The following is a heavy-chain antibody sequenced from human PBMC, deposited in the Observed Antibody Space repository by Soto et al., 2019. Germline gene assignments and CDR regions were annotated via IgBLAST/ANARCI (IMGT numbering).Heavy chain of an antibody. V-gene: IGHV4-31*01. CDR1: GGSISSGGYY. J-gene: IGHJ4*02. CDR2: IYYRGST. CDR3: XXXXXXXXXXXDY. Sequence: QVQLQESGPGLVKPSQTLSLTCTVSGGSISSGGYYWSWIRQHPGKGLEWIGYIYYRGSTYYNPXXXXXXXXXXXXXXXXXXXXXXXXXXXXXXXXXXXXXXXXXXXXXDYWGQGTLVTVSS.